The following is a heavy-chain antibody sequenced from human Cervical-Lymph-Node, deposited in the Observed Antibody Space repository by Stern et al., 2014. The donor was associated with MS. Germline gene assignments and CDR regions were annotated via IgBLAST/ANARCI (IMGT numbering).Heavy chain of an antibody. V-gene: IGHV1-69*01. CDR3: GRDILLRPGSHDALDI. CDR2: IIPIFRTT. Sequence: QMQLVQSGAEVRKPGSSVQVSCKTSGGTFSTYSFSWVRQAPGQGLEWMGGIIPIFRTTNYAQKFQGRVRITADESPSTLYIVLSSLRSEDTAVYYCGRDILLRPGSHDALDIWGQGTVVTVSS. D-gene: IGHD2-21*01. CDR1: GGTFSTYS. J-gene: IGHJ3*02.